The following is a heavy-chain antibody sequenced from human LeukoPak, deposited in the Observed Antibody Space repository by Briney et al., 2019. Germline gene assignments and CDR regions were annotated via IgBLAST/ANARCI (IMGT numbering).Heavy chain of an antibody. Sequence: GASVKVSCKASGYTFTSYGISWVRQAPGQGLEWMGGIIPIFGTANYAQKFQGRVTITADESTSTAYMELSSLRSEDTAVYYCALGGSYGAGNDYFDYWGQGTLVTVSS. CDR1: GYTFTSYG. D-gene: IGHD1-26*01. V-gene: IGHV1-69*13. CDR3: ALGGSYGAGNDYFDY. J-gene: IGHJ4*02. CDR2: IIPIFGTA.